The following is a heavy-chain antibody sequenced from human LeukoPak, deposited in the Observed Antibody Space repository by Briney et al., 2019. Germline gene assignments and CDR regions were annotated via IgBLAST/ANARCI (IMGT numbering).Heavy chain of an antibody. CDR1: GGSFSGYY. Sequence: SETLSLTCAVYGGSFSGYYWSWIRQPPGKGLEWIGEINHSGSTNYNPSLKSRVTISVYTSKNQFALRLSSVTAADTAVYYCAGRPPPYYYDSSGYQGPIDYWGQGTLVTVSS. CDR2: INHSGST. V-gene: IGHV4-34*01. D-gene: IGHD3-22*01. J-gene: IGHJ4*02. CDR3: AGRPPPYYYDSSGYQGPIDY.